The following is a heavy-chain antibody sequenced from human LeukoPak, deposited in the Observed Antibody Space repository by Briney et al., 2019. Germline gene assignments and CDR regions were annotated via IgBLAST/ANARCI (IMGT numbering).Heavy chain of an antibody. CDR1: GFTFSRYE. D-gene: IGHD5-12*01. V-gene: IGHV3-48*03. J-gene: IGHJ4*02. CDR3: ARGWISDSFDY. Sequence: GGSLRLSCAASGFTFSRYEMNWVRQAPGKGLEWVSYISSSGSNIYYADSVKGRFTISRDNAKNSLYLQMNSLRAEDTAVYYCARGWISDSFDYWGQGTLVTVSS. CDR2: ISSSGSNI.